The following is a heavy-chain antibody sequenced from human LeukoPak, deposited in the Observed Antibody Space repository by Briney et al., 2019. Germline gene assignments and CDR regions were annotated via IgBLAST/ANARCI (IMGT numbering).Heavy chain of an antibody. J-gene: IGHJ4*02. V-gene: IGHV1-69*04. D-gene: IGHD2-21*02. Sequence: SVNVSCKASGGTFSSYAISWVRQAPGQGLEWMGRIIPILGIANYAQKFQGRVTITADKSTSTAYMELSSLRSEDTAVYYCARGITVVVTSFYYWGQGTLVTVSS. CDR2: IIPILGIA. CDR1: GGTFSSYA. CDR3: ARGITVVVTSFYY.